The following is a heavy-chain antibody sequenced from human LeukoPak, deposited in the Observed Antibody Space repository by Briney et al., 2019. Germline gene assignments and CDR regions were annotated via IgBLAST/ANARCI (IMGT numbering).Heavy chain of an antibody. J-gene: IGHJ4*02. D-gene: IGHD6-19*01. V-gene: IGHV4-59*08. CDR1: GGSISSYY. Sequence: PSETLSLTCTVSGGSISSYYWSWIRQPPGKRLEWIGYIYYSGSTNYNPSLKSRVTISVDTSKNQFSLRLSSVTAADTAVYYCASSIAVANFDYWGQGTLVTVSS. CDR2: IYYSGST. CDR3: ASSIAVANFDY.